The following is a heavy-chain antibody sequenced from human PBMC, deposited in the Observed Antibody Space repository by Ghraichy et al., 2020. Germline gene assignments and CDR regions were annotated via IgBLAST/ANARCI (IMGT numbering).Heavy chain of an antibody. J-gene: IGHJ4*02. Sequence: GGSLRLSCAASGFTFSSYWMSWVRQAPGKGLEWVANINQDGSEKYYVDSVKGRFTISRDNAKNSLCLQMNNLRAGDTAVYYCAHSSGWLLDYWGQGTLVTVSS. CDR1: GFTFSSYW. V-gene: IGHV3-7*01. D-gene: IGHD6-19*01. CDR3: AHSSGWLLDY. CDR2: INQDGSEK.